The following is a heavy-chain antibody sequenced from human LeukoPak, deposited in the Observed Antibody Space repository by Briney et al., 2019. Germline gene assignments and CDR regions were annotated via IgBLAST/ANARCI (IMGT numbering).Heavy chain of an antibody. CDR3: ARRNGNESIVVVPDAVGFNWFDP. CDR2: IYYSGTT. V-gene: IGHV4-61*05. J-gene: IGHJ5*02. D-gene: IGHD2-2*01. Sequence: SETLSLTCTVSAGSISSRSYSWGWIRQPPGKGLEWIGYIYYSGTTNYNPSLKSRVTISVDTSKNQFSLKLSSVTAADTTVYYCARRNGNESIVVVPDAVGFNWFDPWGQGTLVTASS. CDR1: AGSISSRSYS.